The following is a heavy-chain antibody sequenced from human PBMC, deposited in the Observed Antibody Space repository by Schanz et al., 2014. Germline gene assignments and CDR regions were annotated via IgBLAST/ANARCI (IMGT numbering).Heavy chain of an antibody. Sequence: EVHLLDSGGGLVQPGGSLRLSCAASGFTFSAYAMTWVRQIPGKGLEWVSAISGSGGSTYYADSVKGRFTISRDNSKNTLYLQMNSLRAEDTAVYYCAKVRYSSGWRGDYFDEWGQGTLVTVAS. CDR3: AKVRYSSGWRGDYFDE. D-gene: IGHD6-25*01. CDR2: ISGSGGST. V-gene: IGHV3-23*01. CDR1: GFTFSAYA. J-gene: IGHJ4*02.